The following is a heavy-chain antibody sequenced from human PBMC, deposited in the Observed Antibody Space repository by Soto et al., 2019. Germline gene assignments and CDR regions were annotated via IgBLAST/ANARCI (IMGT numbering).Heavy chain of an antibody. D-gene: IGHD4-17*01. V-gene: IGHV3-23*01. J-gene: IGHJ6*03. CDR2: ISGSGGST. Sequence: GGSLRLSCAASGFTFSSYAMSWVRQAPGKGLEWVSAISGSGGSTYYADSVKGRFTISRDNSKNTLYLQMNSLRAEDTAVYYCARVSSDYYGDYYYYYMDVWGQGTMVTVSS. CDR1: GFTFSSYA. CDR3: ARVSSDYYGDYYYYYMDV.